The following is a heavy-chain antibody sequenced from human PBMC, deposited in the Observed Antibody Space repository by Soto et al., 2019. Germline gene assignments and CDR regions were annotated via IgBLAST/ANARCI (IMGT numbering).Heavy chain of an antibody. CDR3: ARVGPAHYYDSSGYYSPLDY. Sequence: QVQLVQSVAEVKKPGSSVKVSCKASGDTFSSYAINWVRQAPGQGLEWMGGIIPMFGTANYAQKFKGRVPITAGESTSTVYMELSSLRSEDTAVYYCARVGPAHYYDSSGYYSPLDYWGQGTLVNVSS. CDR2: IIPMFGTA. J-gene: IGHJ4*02. D-gene: IGHD3-22*01. CDR1: GDTFSSYA. V-gene: IGHV1-69*01.